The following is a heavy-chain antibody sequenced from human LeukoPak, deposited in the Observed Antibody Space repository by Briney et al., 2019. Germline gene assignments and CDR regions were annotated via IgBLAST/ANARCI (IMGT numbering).Heavy chain of an antibody. CDR3: ARVQIYGDYYFDY. V-gene: IGHV1-8*03. CDR2: MNPNSGNT. J-gene: IGHJ4*02. Sequence: ASXXVSCKASGYTFTSYDINWVRQATGQGLEWMGWMNPNSGNTGYAQKFQGRVTITRNTSISTACMELSSLRSEDTAVYYCARVQIYGDYYFDYWGQGTLVTVSS. CDR1: GYTFTSYD. D-gene: IGHD4-17*01.